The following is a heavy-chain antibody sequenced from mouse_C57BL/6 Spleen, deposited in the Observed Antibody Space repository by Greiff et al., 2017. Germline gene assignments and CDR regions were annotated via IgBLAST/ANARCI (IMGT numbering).Heavy chain of an antibody. D-gene: IGHD2-4*01. Sequence: VQLQESGAELVRPGASVTLSCKASGYTFTDYEMHWVKQTPVHGLEWIGAIDPETGGTAYNQKFKGKAILTADKSSSTAYMELRSLTSEASAVDYYKRRRIYYDYYFDYWGQGTTLTVSS. CDR1: GYTFTDYE. V-gene: IGHV1-15*01. CDR2: IDPETGGT. CDR3: KRRRIYYDYYFDY. J-gene: IGHJ2*01.